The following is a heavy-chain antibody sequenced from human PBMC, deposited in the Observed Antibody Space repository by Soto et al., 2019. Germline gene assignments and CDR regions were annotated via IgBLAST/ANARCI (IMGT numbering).Heavy chain of an antibody. CDR2: SYSSGST. CDR1: GGSISSGGYS. D-gene: IGHD6-13*01. Sequence: SETLSLTCAVSGGSISSGGYSWSWIRQPPGKGLEWIGYSYSSGSTNYNPSLKSRVTISVDTPKNQFSLQLTYVTAADTAVYYCARGDSTTHGDSFDIWGQGTMVTVSS. J-gene: IGHJ3*02. CDR3: ARGDSTTHGDSFDI. V-gene: IGHV4-61*08.